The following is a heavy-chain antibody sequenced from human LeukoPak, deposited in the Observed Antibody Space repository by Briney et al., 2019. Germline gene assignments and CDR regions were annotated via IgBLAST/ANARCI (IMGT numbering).Heavy chain of an antibody. Sequence: EASVKVSCKASGGTFTFGTAGVTWVRQASGQRLEWLGGIIPLFDSPHYAPNFQGRLTITADRFSGVAYMDLSSLSSEDTAVYYCARAYIVNTNGDNVYYYMDVWGTGTTVTVSS. V-gene: IGHV1-69*06. CDR2: IIPLFDSP. CDR3: ARAYIVNTNGDNVYYYMDV. D-gene: IGHD5-24*01. CDR1: GGTFTFGTAG. J-gene: IGHJ6*03.